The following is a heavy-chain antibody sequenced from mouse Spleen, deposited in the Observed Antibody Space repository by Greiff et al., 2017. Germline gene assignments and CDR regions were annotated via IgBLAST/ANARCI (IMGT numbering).Heavy chain of an antibody. V-gene: IGHV1-19*01. J-gene: IGHJ1*01. Sequence: EVQLQQSGPVLVKPGASVKMSCKASGYTFTDYYMNWVKQSHGKSLEWIGVINPYNGGTSYNQKFKGKATLTVDKSSSTAYMELNSLTSEDSAVYYCARGGTRWYFDVWGAGTTVTVSS. D-gene: IGHD2-13*01. CDR1: GYTFTDYY. CDR2: INPYNGGT. CDR3: ARGGTRWYFDV.